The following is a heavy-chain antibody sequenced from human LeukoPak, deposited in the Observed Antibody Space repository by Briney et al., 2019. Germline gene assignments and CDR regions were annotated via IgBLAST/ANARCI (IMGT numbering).Heavy chain of an antibody. Sequence: SETLSLTCTVSGGSISSYYWSWIRQPAGKGLEWIGRIYTSGSTNYNPSLKSRVTMSVDTSKNQFSLKLSSVTAADTAVYYCAGDSVVVVAATHAFDIWGQGTMVTVSS. CDR3: AGDSVVVVAATHAFDI. V-gene: IGHV4-4*07. CDR2: IYTSGST. D-gene: IGHD2-15*01. J-gene: IGHJ3*02. CDR1: GGSISSYY.